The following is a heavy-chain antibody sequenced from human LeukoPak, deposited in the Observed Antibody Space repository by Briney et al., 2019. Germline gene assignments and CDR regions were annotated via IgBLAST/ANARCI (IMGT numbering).Heavy chain of an antibody. CDR3: ARGGHSITMIVVVIIPFDY. J-gene: IGHJ4*02. Sequence: GGSLGLSCAASGFTFDDYGMSWVRQAPGKGLEWVSGINWNGGSTGYADSVKGRFTISRDNAKNSLYLQMNSLRAEDTALYYCARGGHSITMIVVVIIPFDYWGQGTLVTVSS. D-gene: IGHD3-22*01. V-gene: IGHV3-20*04. CDR1: GFTFDDYG. CDR2: INWNGGST.